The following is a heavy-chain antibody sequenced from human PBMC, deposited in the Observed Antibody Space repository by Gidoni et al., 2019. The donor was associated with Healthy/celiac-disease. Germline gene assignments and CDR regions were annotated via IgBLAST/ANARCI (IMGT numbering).Heavy chain of an antibody. CDR1: GFTFSSYS. Sequence: QVQLVESGGGVVQPGRSLRLSCAASGFTFSSYSMHWGRQATGKGLEWVAFISYDGSNKYYADSVKGRFTISRDNSKNTLYLQMNSLRAEDRAVYYCARVRGGVQKRRDTAMVTPGNPWGQGTLVTVSS. D-gene: IGHD5-18*01. CDR2: ISYDGSNK. CDR3: ARVRGGVQKRRDTAMVTPGNP. V-gene: IGHV3-30-3*01. J-gene: IGHJ5*02.